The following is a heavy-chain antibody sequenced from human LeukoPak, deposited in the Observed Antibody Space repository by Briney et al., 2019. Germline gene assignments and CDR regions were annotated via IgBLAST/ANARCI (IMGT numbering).Heavy chain of an antibody. CDR3: ASSGGITMVRGDWFDP. D-gene: IGHD3-10*01. Sequence: SETLSLTCTVSGGSVSSGSYYWSWIRQPPGKGLEWIGYIYYSGSAKYNPSLKSRVTISVDRSKNQFSLKLSSVTAADTAVYYCASSGGITMVRGDWFDPWGQGTLVTVSS. CDR2: IYYSGSA. CDR1: GGSVSSGSYY. V-gene: IGHV4-61*01. J-gene: IGHJ5*02.